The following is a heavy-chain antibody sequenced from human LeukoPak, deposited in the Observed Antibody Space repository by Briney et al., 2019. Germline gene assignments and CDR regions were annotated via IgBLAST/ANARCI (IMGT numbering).Heavy chain of an antibody. CDR2: INPNSGDT. Sequence: GASVKVSCKASGYTFTDYYVYWVRQAPGQGLEWMGWINPNSGDTNYAQKFQGRVTMTRDTSISTAYMDLSSLGSNDTAMYYCARPALYCSSTVCPPYMDVWGKGTTVTVSS. CDR1: GYTFTDYY. CDR3: ARPALYCSSTVCPPYMDV. J-gene: IGHJ6*03. V-gene: IGHV1-2*02. D-gene: IGHD2-2*01.